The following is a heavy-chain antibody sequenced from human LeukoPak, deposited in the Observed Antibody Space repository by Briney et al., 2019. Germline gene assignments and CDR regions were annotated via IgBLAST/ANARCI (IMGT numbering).Heavy chain of an antibody. J-gene: IGHJ5*02. D-gene: IGHD6-6*01. CDR1: GFTFTNYA. CDR2: ISGSGART. Sequence: GGSLRLSCAASGFTFTNYAMSWVRQAPGKGLEWVSAISGSGARTYYADSVKGRFTISRDNAKNTLYLQMNSLRAEDTAVYYCARDIAARLNWFDPWGQGTLVTVSS. V-gene: IGHV3-23*01. CDR3: ARDIAARLNWFDP.